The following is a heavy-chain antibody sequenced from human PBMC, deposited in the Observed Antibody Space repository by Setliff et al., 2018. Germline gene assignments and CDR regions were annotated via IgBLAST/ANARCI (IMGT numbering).Heavy chain of an antibody. D-gene: IGHD3-9*01. V-gene: IGHV4-38-2*02. J-gene: IGHJ6*02. CDR2: IYHSGST. CDR1: GYSISSGYY. Sequence: SETLSITCAVSGYSISSGYYWGWIRQPPGKGLEWIGSIYHSGSTYYNPSLKSRVTISVDTSKNQFSLKLSSVTAADTAVYYCARDPDYDILTGYQPAGYYYGMDVWGQGTTVTVSS. CDR3: ARDPDYDILTGYQPAGYYYGMDV.